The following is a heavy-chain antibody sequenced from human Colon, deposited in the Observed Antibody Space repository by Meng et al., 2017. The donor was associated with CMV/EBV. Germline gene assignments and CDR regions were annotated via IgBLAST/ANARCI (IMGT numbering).Heavy chain of an antibody. D-gene: IGHD2-15*01. CDR1: GFSISDYY. J-gene: IGHJ4*02. CDR2: IGGAAGVT. CDR3: ARGRRDIGFDS. V-gene: IGHV3-11*01. Sequence: VQLLESGGGLVQPGWSLRLSCAASGFSISDYYVSWIRQAPGKGLEWISYIGGAAGVTYYADSLKGRFTISRDNARQSLYLQMASLRVEDTAIYYCARGRRDIGFDSWGQGALVTVSS.